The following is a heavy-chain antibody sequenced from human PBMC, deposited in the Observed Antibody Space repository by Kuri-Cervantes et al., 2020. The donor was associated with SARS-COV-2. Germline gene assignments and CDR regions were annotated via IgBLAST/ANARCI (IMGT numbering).Heavy chain of an antibody. Sequence: GGSLRLSCAASRFTFSSYAMHWVRQAPGKGLEWVAVISYDGSNKYYADSVKGRFTISRDNAKNSLYLQMNSLRAEDTALYYCASLRGPWGQGTLVTVSS. CDR3: ASLRGP. CDR1: RFTFSSYA. CDR2: ISYDGSNK. D-gene: IGHD5-12*01. J-gene: IGHJ5*02. V-gene: IGHV3-30-3*01.